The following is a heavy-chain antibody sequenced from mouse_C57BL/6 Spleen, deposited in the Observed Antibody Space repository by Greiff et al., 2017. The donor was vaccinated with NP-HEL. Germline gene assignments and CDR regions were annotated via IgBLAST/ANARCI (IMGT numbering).Heavy chain of an antibody. CDR3: ARRSYGSSLYWYFDG. CDR1: DSEVFPIAY. CDR2: ILPSIGRT. D-gene: IGHD1-1*01. V-gene: IGHV15-2*01. J-gene: IGHJ1*03. Sequence: QVQLKQSGSELRSPGSSVKLSCKDFDSEVFPIAYMSWVRQKPGHGFEWIGGILPSIGRTIYGEKFEDKATLDADTLSNTAYLELNSLTSEDSAIYYCARRSYGSSLYWYFDGWGTGTTVTVSS.